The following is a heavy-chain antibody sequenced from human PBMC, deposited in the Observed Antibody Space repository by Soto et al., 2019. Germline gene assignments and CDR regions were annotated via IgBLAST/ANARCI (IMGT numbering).Heavy chain of an antibody. CDR3: AKEPSGAVYDYGDYVNY. V-gene: IGHV3-33*06. CDR1: GFTFSSYG. Sequence: QVQLVESGGGVVQPGRSLRLSCAASGFTFSSYGMHWVRQAPGKGLEWVAVIWYDGSNKYYADSVKGRFTISRDNSKNTLYLQMNSLRAEDTAVYYCAKEPSGAVYDYGDYVNYWGQGTLVTVSS. CDR2: IWYDGSNK. J-gene: IGHJ4*02. D-gene: IGHD4-17*01.